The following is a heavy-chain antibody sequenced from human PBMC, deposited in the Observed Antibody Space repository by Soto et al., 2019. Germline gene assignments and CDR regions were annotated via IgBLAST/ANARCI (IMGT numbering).Heavy chain of an antibody. CDR1: GYTFTSYG. V-gene: IGHV1-18*01. J-gene: IGHJ6*02. D-gene: IGHD5-12*01. CDR3: AREGVAPYYYYGMDV. Sequence: ASVKVSCKASGYTFTSYGISWVRQAPGQRLEWMGWINAGNGDTNYAQTFQGRVTMTTDTSTSTVYMELRSLRSDDTAVYYCAREGVAPYYYYGMDVWGQGTPVTVSS. CDR2: INAGNGDT.